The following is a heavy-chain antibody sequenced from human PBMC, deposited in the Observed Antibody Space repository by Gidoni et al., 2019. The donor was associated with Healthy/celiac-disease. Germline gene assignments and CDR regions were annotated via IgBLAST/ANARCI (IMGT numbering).Heavy chain of an antibody. D-gene: IGHD3-16*02. V-gene: IGHV3-21*01. J-gene: IGHJ4*02. CDR2: ISSSSSYI. Sequence: EVQLVESGGGLVKPGGSLRLSCAASGFTFSSYSMNWVRQAPGKGLEWVSSISSSSSYIYYADSVKGRFTISRDNAKNSLYLQMNSLRAEDTAVYYCAREENYDYVWGSYRYRVGADYWGQGTLVTVSS. CDR1: GFTFSSYS. CDR3: AREENYDYVWGSYRYRVGADY.